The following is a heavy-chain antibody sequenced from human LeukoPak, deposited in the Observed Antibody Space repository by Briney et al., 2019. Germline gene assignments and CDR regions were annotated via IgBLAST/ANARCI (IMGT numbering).Heavy chain of an antibody. D-gene: IGHD2-2*01. Sequence: GGSLRLSCAASGFPFNNFAMSWVRQAPGKGLEWVSAISGSGGSTYYADSVKGRFTISRDNSKNTLYLQMNSLRPEDTSVYFCARSPTSWYFDYWGQGTLVTVSS. CDR2: ISGSGGST. V-gene: IGHV3-23*01. CDR3: ARSPTSWYFDY. J-gene: IGHJ4*02. CDR1: GFPFNNFA.